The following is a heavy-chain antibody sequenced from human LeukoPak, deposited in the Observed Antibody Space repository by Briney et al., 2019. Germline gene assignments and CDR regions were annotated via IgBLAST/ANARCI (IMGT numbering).Heavy chain of an antibody. CDR1: GDSINPYY. CDR3: ARGSPYCSSTSCYYYYYYYMDV. V-gene: IGHV4-30-2*01. CDR2: IYHSGST. J-gene: IGHJ6*03. D-gene: IGHD2-2*01. Sequence: TSETLSLTCAVSGDSINPYYWSWIRQPPGKGLEWIGYIYHSGSTYYNPSLKSRVTISVDGSKNQFSLKLSSVTAADTAVYYCARGSPYCSSTSCYYYYYYYMDVWGKGTTVTVSS.